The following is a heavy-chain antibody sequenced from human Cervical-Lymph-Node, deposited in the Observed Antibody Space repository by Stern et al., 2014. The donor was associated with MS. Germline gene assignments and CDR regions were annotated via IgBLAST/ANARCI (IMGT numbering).Heavy chain of an antibody. J-gene: IGHJ4*02. CDR1: GFSLSTTGVG. CDR3: ALIVRGVLKN. Sequence: ESGPTLVKPTQTLTLTCTFSGFSLSTTGVGVGWIRQPQGKAPEWLALIYWDDDKRYSPSLRSRLTITKDTSKSQVVLTMSNMDPVDTGTHYCALIVRGVLKNWGQGTLVTVSS. V-gene: IGHV2-5*02. CDR2: IYWDDDK. D-gene: IGHD3-10*01.